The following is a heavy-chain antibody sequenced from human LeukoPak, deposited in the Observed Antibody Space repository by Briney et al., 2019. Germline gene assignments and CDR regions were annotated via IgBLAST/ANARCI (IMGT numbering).Heavy chain of an antibody. CDR2: INPDSGGT. CDR3: AREVGQQLVLNWFDP. J-gene: IGHJ5*02. D-gene: IGHD6-13*01. V-gene: IGHV1-2*02. CDR1: GYTFTGYY. Sequence: ASVKVSCKASGYTFTGYYMHWVRQAPGQGLEWMGWINPDSGGTNYAQKFQGRVTMTRDTSISTAYMELSRLRSDDTAVYYCAREVGQQLVLNWFDPWGQGTLVTVSS.